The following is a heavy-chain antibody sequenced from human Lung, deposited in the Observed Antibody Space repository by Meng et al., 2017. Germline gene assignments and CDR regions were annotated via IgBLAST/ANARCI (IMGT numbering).Heavy chain of an antibody. CDR2: IDPNNDHT. J-gene: IGHJ4*02. V-gene: IGHV1-2*06. D-gene: IGHD6-13*01. CDR3: ARDEDISAAGKLFGDY. Sequence: QMPLVQSAPSVMKPVPAVKLPCKPSGYTCAAHWIHWLRQPPGHGLEWMGRIDPNNDHTQYAQNFQGRVTMTSDTSISTVYMELNGLRSDDTAVYYCARDEDISAAGKLFGDYWGQGTLVTVSS. CDR1: GYTCAAHW.